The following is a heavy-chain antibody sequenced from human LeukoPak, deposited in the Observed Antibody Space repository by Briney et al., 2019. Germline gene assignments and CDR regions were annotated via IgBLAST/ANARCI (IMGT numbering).Heavy chain of an antibody. V-gene: IGHV3-48*04. D-gene: IGHD3-10*01. Sequence: GGSLRLSCAASGFTLSSYSVNWVRQAPGKGLEWVSHISSSGSTIYYADSVKGRFTISRDNAKNSLYLQMNSLRAEDTAVYYCARRGQRDAFDIWGQGTMVTVSS. J-gene: IGHJ3*02. CDR1: GFTLSSYS. CDR3: ARRGQRDAFDI. CDR2: ISSSGSTI.